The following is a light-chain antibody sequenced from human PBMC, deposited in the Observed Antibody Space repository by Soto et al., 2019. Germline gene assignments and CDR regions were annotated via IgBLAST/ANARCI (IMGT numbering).Light chain of an antibody. V-gene: IGLV2-8*01. CDR1: DSDIGTYIY. CDR2: DVN. CDR3: SSYAGVKNFVV. J-gene: IGLJ2*01. Sequence: QSVLTQPPSASGSPGQSVTISCTGSDSDIGTYIYVSWYQQHPGKGPKLILYDVNKRPSGVPDRFSGSKSGNTASLTVSGLQIEDEADYFCSSYAGVKNFVVFGGGTKLTVL.